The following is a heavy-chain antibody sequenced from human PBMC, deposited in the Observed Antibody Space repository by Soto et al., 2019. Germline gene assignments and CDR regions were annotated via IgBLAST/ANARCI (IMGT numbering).Heavy chain of an antibody. CDR2: VNPDNGGT. J-gene: IGHJ6*02. CDR3: ARDPRPPSGWLGFWEYGMDL. D-gene: IGHD3-3*01. Sequence: QVHLVQSGAEVKKPGASVKVSCKASGYTFTGNYIHWVRQAPGQGLEWMGWVNPDNGGTTSAQNFQGRVPMTRDTSVTTAYMELPRLTSGDTAVYYCARDPRPPSGWLGFWEYGMDLWGQGTTVTVSS. CDR1: GYTFTGNY. V-gene: IGHV1-2*02.